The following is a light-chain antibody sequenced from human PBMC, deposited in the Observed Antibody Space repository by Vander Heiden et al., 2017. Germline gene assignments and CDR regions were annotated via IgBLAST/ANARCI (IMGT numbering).Light chain of an antibody. CDR2: GNS. J-gene: IGLJ2*01. Sequence: QSVLTQPPSVSGAPGQRVTISCTGRSSNIGAGYDVHWYQQLPGTAPKLLIYGNSNRPSGVPDRFSGSKSGTSASLAITGLQAEEEADYYCQSYDSSLSGSVVFGGGTKLTVL. CDR3: QSYDSSLSGSVV. V-gene: IGLV1-40*01. CDR1: SSNIGAGYD.